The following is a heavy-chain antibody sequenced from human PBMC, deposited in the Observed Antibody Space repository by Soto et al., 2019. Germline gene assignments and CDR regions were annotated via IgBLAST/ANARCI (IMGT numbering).Heavy chain of an antibody. D-gene: IGHD1-7*01. CDR3: ARSEPELREDWFDP. CDR2: ISSSSSYI. CDR1: GFTFSSYS. V-gene: IGHV3-21*01. J-gene: IGHJ5*02. Sequence: PGGSLRLSCAASGFTFSSYSMNWVRQAPGKGLEWVSSISSSSSYIYYADSVKGRFTISRDNAKNSLYLQMNSLRAEDTAVYYCARSEPELREDWFDPWGQGTLVTVSS.